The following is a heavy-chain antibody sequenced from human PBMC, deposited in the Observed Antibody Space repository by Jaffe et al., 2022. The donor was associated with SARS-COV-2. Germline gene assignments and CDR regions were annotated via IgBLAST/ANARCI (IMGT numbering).Heavy chain of an antibody. J-gene: IGHJ4*02. CDR2: ISYDGSNK. D-gene: IGHD3-22*01. V-gene: IGHV3-30*04. CDR1: GFTFSSYA. CDR3: ARMPFGDYYDSSGYFDY. Sequence: QVQLVESGGGVVQPGRSLRLSCAASGFTFSSYAMHWVRQAPGKGLEWVAVISYDGSNKYYADSVKGRFTISRDNSKNTLYLQMNSLRAEDTAVYYCARMPFGDYYDSSGYFDYWGQGTLVTVSS.